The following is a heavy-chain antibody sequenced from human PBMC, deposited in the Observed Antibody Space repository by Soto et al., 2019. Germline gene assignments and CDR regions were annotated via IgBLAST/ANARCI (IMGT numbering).Heavy chain of an antibody. V-gene: IGHV4-31*03. D-gene: IGHD3-10*01. CDR1: GGSISSGGYY. CDR3: ARDRGRVLLWFGEPLEDYYGMDV. CDR2: IYYSGST. J-gene: IGHJ6*02. Sequence: QVQLQESGPGLVKPSQTLSLTCTVSGGSISSGGYYWSWIRQHPGKGLEWIGYIYYSGSTYYNPPLKSRVTISVDTSKNQFSLKLSSVTAADTAVYYCARDRGRVLLWFGEPLEDYYGMDVWGQGTTVTVSS.